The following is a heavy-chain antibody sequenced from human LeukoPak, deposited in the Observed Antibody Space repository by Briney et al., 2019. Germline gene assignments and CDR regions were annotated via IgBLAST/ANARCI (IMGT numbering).Heavy chain of an antibody. J-gene: IGHJ6*02. Sequence: ASVKVSCKASGYTFTSYGINWVRQATGQGLEWMGWMNPNSGNTGYAQKFQGRVTMTRNTSISTAYMELSSLRSEDTAVYYCARGPFLYYDFWSGYYTWDYYYYGMDVWGQGTTVTVSS. CDR1: GYTFTSYG. V-gene: IGHV1-8*01. CDR2: MNPNSGNT. CDR3: ARGPFLYYDFWSGYYTWDYYYYGMDV. D-gene: IGHD3-3*01.